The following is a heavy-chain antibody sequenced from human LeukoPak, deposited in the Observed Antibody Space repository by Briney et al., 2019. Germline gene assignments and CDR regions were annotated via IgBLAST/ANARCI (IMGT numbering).Heavy chain of an antibody. Sequence: GASVEVSCKASGYTFNKYGISWLRQAPGQGLEWMGWSSTYNGDTKSAQKLQGRVTMTTDTPTSTAYMELRSLRSDDTAMYYCARDRSGSLLAFDIWGQGTMVTVSS. CDR2: SSTYNGDT. CDR1: GYTFNKYG. D-gene: IGHD3-10*01. V-gene: IGHV1-18*01. J-gene: IGHJ3*02. CDR3: ARDRSGSLLAFDI.